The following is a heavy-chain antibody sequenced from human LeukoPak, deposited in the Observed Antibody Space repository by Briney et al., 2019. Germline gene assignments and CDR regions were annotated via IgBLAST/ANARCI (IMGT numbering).Heavy chain of an antibody. CDR3: ARDGRLVGAHGERAFDI. V-gene: IGHV4-39*07. Sequence: SETLSLTCTVSGGSISSSSYYWGWIRQPPGKGLEWIGSIYYSGSTYYNPSLKSRVTILVDTSKNQFSLKLSSVTAADTAVYYCARDGRLVGAHGERAFDIWGQGTMVTVSS. J-gene: IGHJ3*02. CDR2: IYYSGST. D-gene: IGHD1-26*01. CDR1: GGSISSSSYY.